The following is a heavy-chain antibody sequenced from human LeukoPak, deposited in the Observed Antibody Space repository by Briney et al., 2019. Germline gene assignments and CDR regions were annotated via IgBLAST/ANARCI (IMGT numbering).Heavy chain of an antibody. CDR3: ATVGKGVVVITGNWFDP. J-gene: IGHJ5*02. CDR1: GGTFSSYA. Sequence: SVKVSCKASGGTFSSYAISWVRQAPGQGLEWMGGIIPIFGTANYAQKFQGRVTITADESTSTAYMELSSLRSEDTAVYYCATVGKGVVVITGNWFDPWGQGTLVTVSS. D-gene: IGHD3-22*01. V-gene: IGHV1-69*01. CDR2: IIPIFGTA.